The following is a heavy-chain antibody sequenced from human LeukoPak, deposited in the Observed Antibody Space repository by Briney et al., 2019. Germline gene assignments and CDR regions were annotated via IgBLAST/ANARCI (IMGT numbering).Heavy chain of an antibody. J-gene: IGHJ4*02. CDR3: ARLHRSGVYFDY. Sequence: SETLSLTCAVSDDSMSSHYWSWIRQPPGKGLEWIGYVSYSGSTNNNPSLKSRVTISIDTSKNQFSLNLSSVTAADTAVYYCARLHRSGVYFDYWGQGTLVTVSS. D-gene: IGHD3-10*01. CDR1: DDSMSSHY. CDR2: VSYSGST. V-gene: IGHV4-59*11.